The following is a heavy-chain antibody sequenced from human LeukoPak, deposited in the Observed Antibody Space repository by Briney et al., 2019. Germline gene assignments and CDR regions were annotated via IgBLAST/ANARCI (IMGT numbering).Heavy chain of an antibody. Sequence: SETLSLTCTVSGGSISSHYWSWIRQPPGKGLEWIGYIYYSGSTNYNPSLKSRVTISVDTSKNQFSLKLSSVTAADMAVYYCARGGYSGSYPTSYSIDYWGQGTLVTVSS. CDR2: IYYSGST. D-gene: IGHD1-26*01. CDR1: GGSISSHY. V-gene: IGHV4-59*11. CDR3: ARGGYSGSYPTSYSIDY. J-gene: IGHJ4*02.